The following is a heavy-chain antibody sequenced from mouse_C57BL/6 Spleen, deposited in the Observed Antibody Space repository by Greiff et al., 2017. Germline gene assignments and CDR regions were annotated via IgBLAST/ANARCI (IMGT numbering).Heavy chain of an antibody. D-gene: IGHD2-1*01. CDR2: IYPGSGST. CDR1: GYTFTSYW. Sequence: QVHVKQPGAELVKPGASVKMSCKASGYTFTSYWITWVKQRPGQGLEWIGDIYPGSGSTNYNEKFKSKATLTVDTSSSTAYMQLSSLTSEDSAVYYCARGGNHWYFEVWGTGTTVTVAS. V-gene: IGHV1-55*01. J-gene: IGHJ1*03. CDR3: ARGGNHWYFEV.